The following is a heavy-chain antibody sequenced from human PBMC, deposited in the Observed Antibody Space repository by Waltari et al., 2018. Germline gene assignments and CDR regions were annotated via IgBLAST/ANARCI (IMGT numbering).Heavy chain of an antibody. CDR2: IWYDGSNK. D-gene: IGHD2-21*01. CDR1: GFTFSSYG. CDR3: ARGIPSYLDAFDI. V-gene: IGHV3-33*01. Sequence: QVQLVESGGGVVQPGRSLRLSCAASGFTFSSYGMHWVRQAPGKGLEWVAVIWYDGSNKYYADSVKGRVTSSRDNSKNRLYLQMNSLRAEDTAVYYCARGIPSYLDAFDIWGQGTMVTVSS. J-gene: IGHJ3*02.